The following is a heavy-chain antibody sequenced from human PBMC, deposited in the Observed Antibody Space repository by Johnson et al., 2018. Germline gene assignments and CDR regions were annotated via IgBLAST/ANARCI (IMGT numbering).Heavy chain of an antibody. CDR2: ISGSGGST. CDR3: AKDQVLYYYDSSGYRADAFDI. J-gene: IGHJ3*02. CDR1: GFTFSSYA. V-gene: IGHV3-23*04. Sequence: VQLVESGGGLVQPGGSLRLSCAASGFTFSSYAMSWVRQAPGKGLEWVSAISGSGGSTYYADSVKGRFTISRDNSKNTLYLQMNSLRAEDTAVYYCAKDQVLYYYDSSGYRADAFDIWGQGTMVTVSS. D-gene: IGHD3-22*01.